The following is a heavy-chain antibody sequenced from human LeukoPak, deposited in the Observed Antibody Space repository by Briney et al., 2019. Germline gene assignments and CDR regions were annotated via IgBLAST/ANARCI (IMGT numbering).Heavy chain of an antibody. J-gene: IGHJ1*01. V-gene: IGHV3-23*01. Sequence: GGSLRLSCAASGFTFSSYAMSWVRQAPGKGLELVAAISGSGGSTYYADSVKGRFTISRDNSKNTLYLQMNSLRAEDTAVYYCAKDSDGGVGGDFQHWGQGTLVTVSS. CDR2: ISGSGGST. CDR3: AKDSDGGVGGDFQH. D-gene: IGHD1-26*01. CDR1: GFTFSSYA.